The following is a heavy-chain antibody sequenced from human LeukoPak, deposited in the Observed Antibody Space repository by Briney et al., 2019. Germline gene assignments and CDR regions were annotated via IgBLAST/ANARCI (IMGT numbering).Heavy chain of an antibody. Sequence: WETLSLTCSVSGGSLSSHYWSWIRQPPGKGLELSGYIHDTGSTFYNPSLRGRVTISLDTSNNQFSLKLTSMTAADTAVYYCARFSSGCSTSSCYLTYWGQGTLVTVS. CDR1: GGSLSSHY. V-gene: IGHV4-59*11. CDR2: IHDTGST. J-gene: IGHJ4*02. D-gene: IGHD2-2*01. CDR3: ARFSSGCSTSSCYLTY.